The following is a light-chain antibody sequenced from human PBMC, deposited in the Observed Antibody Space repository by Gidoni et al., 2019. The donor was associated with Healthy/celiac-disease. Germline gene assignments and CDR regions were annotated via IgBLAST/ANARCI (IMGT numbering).Light chain of an antibody. CDR2: AAS. CDR3: QQSYSTPRT. Sequence: DIHMTQSPSSLSASVGDRVTITCRASQSISSYLNWDQQKPGKAPKLLIYAASSLQSGVPSRFSGSGSGTDFTLTISSLQPEDFATYYCQQSYSTPRTFGQGTKVEIK. J-gene: IGKJ1*01. CDR1: QSISSY. V-gene: IGKV1-39*01.